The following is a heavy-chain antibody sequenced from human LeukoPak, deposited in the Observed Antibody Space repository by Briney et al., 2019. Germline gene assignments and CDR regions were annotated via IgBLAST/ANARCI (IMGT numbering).Heavy chain of an antibody. Sequence: SQTLALTCSVSGGSISSGDYYWSWIRQPPGKGLEWIGYIYYSGSTYYNPSLKSRVTISVDTSKNQFSLKLSSVTAAATAVYYCARGSRDDSSLRFQWFDPWGQGTLVTVA. D-gene: IGHD4-11*01. V-gene: IGHV4-30-4*08. CDR2: IYYSGST. CDR1: GGSISSGDYY. J-gene: IGHJ5*02. CDR3: ARGSRDDSSLRFQWFDP.